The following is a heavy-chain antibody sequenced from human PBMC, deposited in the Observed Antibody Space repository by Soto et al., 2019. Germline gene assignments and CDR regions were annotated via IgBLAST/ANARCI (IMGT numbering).Heavy chain of an antibody. CDR1: GFTFSSYG. Sequence: QVQLVESGGGVVQPGRSLRLSCAASGFTFSSYGMHWVRQAPGKGLEWVAVIWYDGSNKYYADSVKGRFTISRDNSKNTRNLQMNSLRAEDTAVYYCARDLALSDMGSSWYDYWGQGTLVTGSS. D-gene: IGHD6-13*01. CDR3: ARDLALSDMGSSWYDY. CDR2: IWYDGSNK. V-gene: IGHV3-33*01. J-gene: IGHJ4*02.